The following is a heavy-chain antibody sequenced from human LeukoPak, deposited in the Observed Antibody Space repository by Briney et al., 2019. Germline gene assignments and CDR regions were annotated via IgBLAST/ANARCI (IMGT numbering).Heavy chain of an antibody. CDR1: GYTFTSYY. D-gene: IGHD4-17*01. J-gene: IGHJ1*01. CDR3: ARVGVRYGDFPN. V-gene: IGHV1-2*06. Sequence: ASVKVSCKASGYTFTSYYMHWVRQAPGQGLEWMGRINPNSGGTNYAQKIQGRVTMTRDTFISTAYLELSRLRSVDTAVYSCARVGVRYGDFPNWGQGTLVTVSS. CDR2: INPNSGGT.